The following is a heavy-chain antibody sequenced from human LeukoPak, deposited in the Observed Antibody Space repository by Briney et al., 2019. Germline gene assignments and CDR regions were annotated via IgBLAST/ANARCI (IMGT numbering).Heavy chain of an antibody. CDR3: AGASGAETYYDFWSDYLYGMDV. Sequence: GGSLRLSCAASGFTFRSYAMSWVRQAPGKGLEWVSGISVSGSTYYADSVKGRFTISRDNSKNTLYLQMNSLRAEDTAVYYCAGASGAETYYDFWSDYLYGMDVWGQGTTVTVSS. V-gene: IGHV3-23*01. CDR1: GFTFRSYA. CDR2: ISVSGST. D-gene: IGHD3-3*01. J-gene: IGHJ6*02.